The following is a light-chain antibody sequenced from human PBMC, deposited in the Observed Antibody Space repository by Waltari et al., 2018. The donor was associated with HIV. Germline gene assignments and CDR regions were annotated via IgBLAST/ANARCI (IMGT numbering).Light chain of an antibody. Sequence: QSALTQPRSVSGSPGQSVTISCTGTSSDVGGYNYVSWYQQHPGKAPKLMIYDISRRPSGVPDRFFGSKSCNTASLTISGLQAEDEADYYCCSYAGSYTFGVFGGGTKLTVL. CDR3: CSYAGSYTFGV. CDR2: DIS. V-gene: IGLV2-11*01. J-gene: IGLJ3*02. CDR1: SSDVGGYNY.